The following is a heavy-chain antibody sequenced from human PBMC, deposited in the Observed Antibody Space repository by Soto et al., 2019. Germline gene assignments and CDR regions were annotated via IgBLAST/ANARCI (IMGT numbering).Heavy chain of an antibody. J-gene: IGHJ5*02. CDR3: ARDWRSSGWYTWFDP. CDR1: GGTFSGYT. CDR2: IIPILGIA. D-gene: IGHD6-19*01. V-gene: IGHV1-69*04. Sequence: GASVKVYCRAAGGTFSGYTISWVRQAPRQGLEWMGRIIPILGIANYAQKFQGRVTITADKSTSTAYMELSSLRSEDTAVYYCARDWRSSGWYTWFDPWGQGTLVTVSS.